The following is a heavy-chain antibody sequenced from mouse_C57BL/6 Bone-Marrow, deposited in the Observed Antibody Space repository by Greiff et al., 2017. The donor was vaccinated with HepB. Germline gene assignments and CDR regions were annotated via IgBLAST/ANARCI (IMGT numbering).Heavy chain of an antibody. CDR1: GFSLTSYA. CDR2: IWTGGGT. CDR3: ARNNPLPHYYGSSYGYYYAMDY. V-gene: IGHV2-9-1*01. D-gene: IGHD1-1*01. Sequence: VKLVESGPGLVAPSQSLSITCTVSGFSLTSYAISWVRQPPGKGLEWLGVIWTGGGTNYNSALKSRLSISKDNSKSQVFLKMNSLQTDDTARYYCARNNPLPHYYGSSYGYYYAMDYWGQGTSVTVSS. J-gene: IGHJ4*01.